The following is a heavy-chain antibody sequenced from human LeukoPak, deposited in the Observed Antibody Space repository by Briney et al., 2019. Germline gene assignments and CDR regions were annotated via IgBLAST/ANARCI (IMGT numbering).Heavy chain of an antibody. CDR3: ARDILSGPRSTGFDP. CDR2: IYHSGST. CDR1: GGSISSGGYY. Sequence: PSQTLPLTCTVSGGSISSGGYYWSWIRQPPGKGLEWIGYIYHSGSTYYNPSLKSRVTISVDRSKNQFSLKLSSVTAADTAVYYCARDILSGPRSTGFDPWGQGTLVTVSS. J-gene: IGHJ5*02. D-gene: IGHD1-1*01. V-gene: IGHV4-30-2*01.